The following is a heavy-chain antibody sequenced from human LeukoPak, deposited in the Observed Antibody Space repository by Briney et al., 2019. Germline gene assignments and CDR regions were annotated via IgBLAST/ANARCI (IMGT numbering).Heavy chain of an antibody. CDR3: AGDGVGVLPGDAFIS. J-gene: IGHJ3*02. Sequence: GGSLRLSCAASGFSFSTHSMNWVRQAPGKGLEWISLINLDGTDIHYGGSVKGRFTISRDNAKNSLYLQMHTLRAEDTAVYYCAGDGVGVLPGDAFISGAKGQWSPSLQ. D-gene: IGHD1-26*01. V-gene: IGHV3-21*05. CDR1: GFSFSTHS. CDR2: INLDGTDI.